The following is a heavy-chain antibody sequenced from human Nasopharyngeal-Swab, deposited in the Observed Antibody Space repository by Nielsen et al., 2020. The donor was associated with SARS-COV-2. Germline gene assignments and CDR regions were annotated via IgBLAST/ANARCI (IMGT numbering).Heavy chain of an antibody. V-gene: IGHV3-15*01. CDR3: TTLHRTGWF. CDR2: IKRKADGGTV. D-gene: IGHD6-19*01. J-gene: IGHJ4*02. CDR1: GFVFSSVW. Sequence: GGSLRLSCAASGFVFSSVWMSWVRQAPGKGLEWVGRIKRKADGGTVEYATAVRGRFSISRDDSRNMLFLQMNRLKTEDTAVYYCTTLHRTGWFWGQGTLVTVSS.